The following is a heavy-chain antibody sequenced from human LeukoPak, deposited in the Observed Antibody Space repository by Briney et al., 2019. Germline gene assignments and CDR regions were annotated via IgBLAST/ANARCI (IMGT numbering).Heavy chain of an antibody. CDR1: GGTFTDYG. J-gene: IGHJ4*02. D-gene: IGHD2/OR15-2a*01. V-gene: IGHV1-69*06. Sequence: SVKVSCKSSGGTFTDYGISWVRHAPGQGLEWMGRIIPIFTTANYAQKFQGRVTITADTSTNTAYMELTSLRSEDTAVYYCAGGGGFEYYFDYWGQGTLLTVSS. CDR3: AGGGGFEYYFDY. CDR2: IIPIFTTA.